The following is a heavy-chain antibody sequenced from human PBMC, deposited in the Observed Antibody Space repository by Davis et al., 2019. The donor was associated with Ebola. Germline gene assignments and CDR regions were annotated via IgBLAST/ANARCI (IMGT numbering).Heavy chain of an antibody. D-gene: IGHD3-10*01. V-gene: IGHV4-34*01. Sequence: SETLSLTCAVYGGSFSGYYWSWIRQPPGKGLEWIGEINHSGSTNYNPSLKSRVTISLDTSKNQFSLKLSSVTAADTAVYYCERGPYGSGSYWGQGTLVTVSS. CDR2: INHSGST. CDR1: GGSFSGYY. J-gene: IGHJ4*02. CDR3: ERGPYGSGSY.